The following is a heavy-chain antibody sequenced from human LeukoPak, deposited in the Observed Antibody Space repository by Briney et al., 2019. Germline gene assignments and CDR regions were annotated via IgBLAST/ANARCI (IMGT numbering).Heavy chain of an antibody. CDR3: ARVIVATNTFDAFDI. CDR2: ISSSSSYI. D-gene: IGHD5-12*01. Sequence: GGSLRLSCAASGFTFSSYNMNWVRQAPGKGLEWVSCISSSSSYIYYADSVKGRFTISRDNAKNSLYLQMNSLRAEDTAVYYCARVIVATNTFDAFDIWGQGTMVTVSS. CDR1: GFTFSSYN. V-gene: IGHV3-21*01. J-gene: IGHJ3*02.